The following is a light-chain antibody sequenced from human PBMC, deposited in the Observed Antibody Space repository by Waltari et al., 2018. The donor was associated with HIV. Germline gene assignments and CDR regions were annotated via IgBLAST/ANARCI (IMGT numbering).Light chain of an antibody. V-gene: IGKV3-20*01. CDR1: QSVSSSF. Sequence: ELVLTQSPGPLSLSPGERATLSCRPRQSVSSSFLAWYQQKPGQAPRLLIYDASNRATGIPDRFSGSGSGTDFSLTISRLEPEDFAVYYCQQYNISPRTFGQGTRVEIK. CDR2: DAS. J-gene: IGKJ1*01. CDR3: QQYNISPRT.